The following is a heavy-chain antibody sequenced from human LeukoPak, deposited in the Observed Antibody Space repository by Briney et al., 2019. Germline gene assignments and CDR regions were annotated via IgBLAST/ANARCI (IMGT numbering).Heavy chain of an antibody. V-gene: IGHV4-39*07. CDR2: IYYTGST. D-gene: IGHD2-2*01. J-gene: IGHJ4*02. CDR1: GGSISSSNYY. CDR3: ARPNPYCSSTSCSFDY. Sequence: PSETLSLTCTVSGGSISSSNYYWGWIRQPPGEGLEWIGSIYYTGSTYYNPSLKSRITISVDTSKNQFSLKLSSLTAADTAVYYCARPNPYCSSTSCSFDYWGQGTLVTVSS.